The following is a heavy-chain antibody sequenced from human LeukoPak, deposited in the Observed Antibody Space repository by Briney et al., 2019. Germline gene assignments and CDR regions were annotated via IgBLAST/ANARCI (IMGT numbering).Heavy chain of an antibody. CDR2: ISYDGSNK. J-gene: IGHJ4*02. CDR3: ASPGPPFDY. Sequence: GGSLRLSCAASGFTFSSYAMHWVRQAPGKGLEWVAVISYDGSNKYYADSVKGRFTISRDNSKNTLYLQMNSLRAEDTAVYYCASPGPPFDYWGQGTLVTVSS. D-gene: IGHD3-10*01. CDR1: GFTFSSYA. V-gene: IGHV3-30-3*01.